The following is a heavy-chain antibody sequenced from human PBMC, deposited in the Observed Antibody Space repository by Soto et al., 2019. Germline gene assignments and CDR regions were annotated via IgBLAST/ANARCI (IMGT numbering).Heavy chain of an antibody. CDR3: ANSRGDSWPTYVFDL. J-gene: IGHJ4*02. D-gene: IGHD6-13*01. V-gene: IGHV3-23*01. CDR2: ISGTGYSR. CDR1: GFPFSGYS. Sequence: EVQLLESGGGLVQPGGSLTLSCAASGFPFSGYSLSWVRQTPGKGLEWVAGISGTGYSRYHADSVMGRFSISRDNFKSRLYLELSSLRAEDTALYYCANSRGDSWPTYVFDLWGQGTLVTVSS.